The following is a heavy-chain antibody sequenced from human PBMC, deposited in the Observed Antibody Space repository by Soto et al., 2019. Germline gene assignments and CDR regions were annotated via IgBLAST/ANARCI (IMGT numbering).Heavy chain of an antibody. D-gene: IGHD5-18*01. J-gene: IGHJ4*02. CDR1: GYTFTTYG. CDR2: ISANNGNT. CDR3: ARNQEDMVNFDY. V-gene: IGHV1-18*01. Sequence: ASVKVSCKASGYTFTTYGIAWVRQAPGQGLEWMGWISANNGNTNYAQKLQGRVTMTTDTSTSTAYMELRSLRSDDTAVYYCARNQEDMVNFDYWGQGTLVTVSS.